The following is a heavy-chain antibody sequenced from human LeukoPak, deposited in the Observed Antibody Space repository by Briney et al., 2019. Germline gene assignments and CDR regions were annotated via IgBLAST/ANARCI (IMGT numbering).Heavy chain of an antibody. Sequence: PSETLFLTCTVSGGSISSGGYYWSWIRQHPGKGLEWIGYIYYSGSTYYNPSLKSRVTISVDTSKNQFSLKLGSVTAADTAVYYCAREFREAAAGTRGFDYWGQGTLVTVSS. CDR2: IYYSGST. CDR1: GGSISSGGYY. CDR3: AREFREAAAGTRGFDY. V-gene: IGHV4-31*03. J-gene: IGHJ4*02. D-gene: IGHD6-13*01.